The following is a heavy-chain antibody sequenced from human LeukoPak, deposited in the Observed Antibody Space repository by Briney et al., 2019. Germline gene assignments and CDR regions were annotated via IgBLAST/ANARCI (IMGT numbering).Heavy chain of an antibody. CDR1: GGSISSYY. V-gene: IGHV4-4*07. CDR2: IYTSGST. J-gene: IGHJ4*02. Sequence: SETLSLTCTVSGGSISSYYWSWIRQPAGKGLEWIGRIYTSGSTNYNPSLKSRVTMSVDTSKNQFSLKLSSVTAADTAVYYCARLDYYDSSGYPTGFDYWGQGTLVTVSS. CDR3: ARLDYYDSSGYPTGFDY. D-gene: IGHD3-22*01.